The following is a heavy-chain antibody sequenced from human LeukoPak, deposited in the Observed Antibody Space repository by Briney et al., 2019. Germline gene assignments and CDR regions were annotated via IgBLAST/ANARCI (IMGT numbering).Heavy chain of an antibody. V-gene: IGHV3-7*01. D-gene: IGHD3-10*01. CDR1: GFTFSHHW. Sequence: GGSLRLSCAASGFTFSHHWLTWVRQGPGKGPEWVANIYLDGSETNYLDSVKGRFTISRDNAKNSLYLQMNSLRAADTAVYYCARSRGTVLDYWGQGTLVTVSS. CDR2: IYLDGSET. J-gene: IGHJ4*02. CDR3: ARSRGTVLDY.